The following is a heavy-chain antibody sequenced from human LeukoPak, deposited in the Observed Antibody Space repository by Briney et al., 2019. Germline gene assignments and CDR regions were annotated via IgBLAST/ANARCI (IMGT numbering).Heavy chain of an antibody. CDR1: GFTFSSYG. Sequence: GGSLRLSCAASGFTFSSYGMHWVRLAPGKGLEWVAFIRYDGSNKYYADSVKGRFTISRDNSKNTLYLQMNSLRAEDTAVYYCAKGYSGSYGVDYWGQGTLVTVSS. J-gene: IGHJ4*02. CDR3: AKGYSGSYGVDY. V-gene: IGHV3-30*02. CDR2: IRYDGSNK. D-gene: IGHD1-26*01.